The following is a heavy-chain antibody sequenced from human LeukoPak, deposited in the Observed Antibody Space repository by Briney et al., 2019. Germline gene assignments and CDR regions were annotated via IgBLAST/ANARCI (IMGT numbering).Heavy chain of an antibody. V-gene: IGHV3-7*01. CDR3: ATDYGGNSGDY. CDR1: GFTFSSYW. CDR2: IKQDGSEK. J-gene: IGHJ4*02. Sequence: GGSLRLSCAASGFTFSSYWMTWVRQAPGKGLELVANIKQDGSEKYYVDSVKGRFTISRDNAKNSQYLQMNSLGAEDPAVYYCATDYGGNSGDYWGQGALVAVSS. D-gene: IGHD4-23*01.